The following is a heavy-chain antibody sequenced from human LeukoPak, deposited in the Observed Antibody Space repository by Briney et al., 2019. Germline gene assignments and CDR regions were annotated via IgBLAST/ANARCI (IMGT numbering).Heavy chain of an antibody. J-gene: IGHJ4*02. D-gene: IGHD3-10*01. CDR1: GGSISNYY. V-gene: IGHV4-59*12. CDR3: ARRLTLWFGELWSYFDY. CDR2: IYYSGST. Sequence: SEALSLTCTVSGGSISNYYWSWIRQPPGKGLEWIGYIYYSGSTNYNPSLKSRVTISVDTSKNQFSLKLSSVTAADTAVYYCARRLTLWFGELWSYFDYWGQGTLVTVSS.